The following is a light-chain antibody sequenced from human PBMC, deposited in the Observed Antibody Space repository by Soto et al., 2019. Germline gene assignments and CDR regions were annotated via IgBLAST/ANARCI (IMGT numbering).Light chain of an antibody. CDR1: QGIRND. CDR3: LQWNTLPLT. Sequence: EIQMTQSPSSLSASVGDRVTITCRASQGIRNDLGWYQQKSGKAPKRLIYDAFSLESGVPSRFSGGGSGTEFTLTISSLQPEDFATYYCLQWNTLPLTFGPGTKVDIK. CDR2: DAF. V-gene: IGKV1-17*01. J-gene: IGKJ3*01.